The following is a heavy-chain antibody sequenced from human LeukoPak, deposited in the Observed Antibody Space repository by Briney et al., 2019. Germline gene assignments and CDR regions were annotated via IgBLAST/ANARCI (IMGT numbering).Heavy chain of an antibody. CDR1: GYTFIGHY. CDR3: AREVGFCSSINCYPDY. J-gene: IGHJ4*02. Sequence: GASVKVSCKASGYTFIGHYIHWVRQAPGQGLEWMGSINPNTGGTSYGQKFQGRVTMTRDTSISTAYMELSRLRSDDTAVYFCAREVGFCSSINCYPDYWGQGALVTVSS. CDR2: INPNTGGT. V-gene: IGHV1-2*02. D-gene: IGHD2-2*01.